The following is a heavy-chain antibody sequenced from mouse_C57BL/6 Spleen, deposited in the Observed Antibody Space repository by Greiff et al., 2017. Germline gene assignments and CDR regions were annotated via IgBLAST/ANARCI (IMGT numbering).Heavy chain of an antibody. D-gene: IGHD2-12*01. CDR3: ARETYYMFAY. J-gene: IGHJ3*01. CDR2: IYPSDSET. Sequence: QVQLKQPGAELVRPGSSVKLSCKASGYTFTSYWMHWVKQRPIQGLEWIGNIYPSDSETHYNQKFKDKATLTVDKSSSTAYMQLSSLTSEDSAVYYCARETYYMFAYWGQGTLVTVSA. V-gene: IGHV1-52*01. CDR1: GYTFTSYW.